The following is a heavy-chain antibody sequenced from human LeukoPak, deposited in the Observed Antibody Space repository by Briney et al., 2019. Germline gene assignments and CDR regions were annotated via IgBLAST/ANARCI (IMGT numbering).Heavy chain of an antibody. CDR2: ISSSSSYI. Sequence: GGSLRLSCASSGFTFSSYSMNWVRQAPGKGLEWVSSISSSSSYIYYADSVKGRFTISRDNAKNSLYLQMNSLRAKDTAVYYCARDHVVVPDYWGQGTLVTVSS. V-gene: IGHV3-21*01. J-gene: IGHJ4*02. D-gene: IGHD2-2*01. CDR1: GFTFSSYS. CDR3: ARDHVVVPDY.